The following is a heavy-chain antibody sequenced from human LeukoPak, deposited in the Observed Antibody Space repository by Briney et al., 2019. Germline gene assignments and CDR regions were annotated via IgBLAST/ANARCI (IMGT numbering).Heavy chain of an antibody. CDR3: AKQIVFRTNFDY. V-gene: IGHV3-7*01. CDR2: IKQDGSEK. Sequence: PGGSLRLSCAASGFTFSSYWMSWVRQAPGKGLEWVANIKQDGSEKYYVDSVRGRFTISRDNAKNSLYLQMNSLTAEDTAVYYCAKQIVFRTNFDYWGQGALVTVSS. J-gene: IGHJ4*02. D-gene: IGHD5/OR15-5a*01. CDR1: GFTFSSYW.